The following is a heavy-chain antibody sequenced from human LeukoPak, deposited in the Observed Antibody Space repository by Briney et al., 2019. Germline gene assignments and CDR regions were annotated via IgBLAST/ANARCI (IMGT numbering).Heavy chain of an antibody. CDR1: GGFISSYY. D-gene: IGHD6-6*01. CDR3: ARMGGGSSSHQH. J-gene: IGHJ1*01. V-gene: IGHV4-59*01. Sequence: SETLSLPCTVSGGFISSYYWSWIRQPPGKGLEWIGYIYYSGSTNYNPSLKSRVTISVDTSKNQFSLKLSSVTAADTAVYYCARMGGGSSSHQHWGQGTLVTVSS. CDR2: IYYSGST.